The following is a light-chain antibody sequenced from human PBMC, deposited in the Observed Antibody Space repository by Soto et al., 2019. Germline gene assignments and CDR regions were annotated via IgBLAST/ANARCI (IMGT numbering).Light chain of an antibody. J-gene: IGKJ4*01. CDR3: QQSNSFPQLT. V-gene: IGKV1-12*01. Sequence: DIQMTQSPSSVYASVGDRVTITCRASQGISSWLAGYQQKPGKAPKLLIYAASSLQSGVPSRFSGSGSGTDFTLTITGLQPEDIATYFCQQSNSFPQLTFGGGTKVEIK. CDR1: QGISSW. CDR2: AAS.